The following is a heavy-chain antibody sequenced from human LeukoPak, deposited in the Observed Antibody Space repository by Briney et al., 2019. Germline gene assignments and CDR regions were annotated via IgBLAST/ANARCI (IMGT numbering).Heavy chain of an antibody. CDR2: INSDGSSA. V-gene: IGHV3-74*01. CDR1: GFTFSDYW. Sequence: GGSLRLSCAASGFTFSDYWIHWVRQAPGKGLVWVSHINSDGSSATYADSVKGRLTISRENDKKTVYLQMNSLRAEDTAVYYCARGGVGCFDYWGQGALVTVSS. CDR3: ARGGVGCFDY. J-gene: IGHJ4*02. D-gene: IGHD6-19*01.